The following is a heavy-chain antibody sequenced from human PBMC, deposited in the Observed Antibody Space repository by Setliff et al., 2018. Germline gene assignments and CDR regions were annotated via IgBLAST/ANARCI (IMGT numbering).Heavy chain of an antibody. D-gene: IGHD4-4*01. J-gene: IGHJ5*02. CDR3: AREGDTVNWFDP. CDR1: GFTLNSYW. V-gene: IGHV3-7*01. Sequence: GSLRLSCAASGFTLNSYWMTWVRQAPGEGLEWVADINPDGRAKNYVDSVQGRFTISRDNAKNSLYLQMNSLRAEDTAVYYCAREGDTVNWFDPWGQGTLVTVSS. CDR2: INPDGRAK.